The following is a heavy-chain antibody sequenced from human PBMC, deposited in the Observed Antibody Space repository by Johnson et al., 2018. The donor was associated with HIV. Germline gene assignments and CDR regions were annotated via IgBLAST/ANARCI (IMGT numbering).Heavy chain of an antibody. CDR1: GFTVNTNY. CDR2: IYSDGSS. J-gene: IGHJ3*02. Sequence: VQLVESGGGLVQPGGSLRLSCAASGFTVNTNYMSWVRQAPGKGLEWVSVIYSDGSSYSADSVKGRFTISRDNSKNTLSLQMNSLRAEDTAVDYCARTIARYSGSRGAFDIWGQGTMVTVSS. D-gene: IGHD1-26*01. V-gene: IGHV3-66*02. CDR3: ARTIARYSGSRGAFDI.